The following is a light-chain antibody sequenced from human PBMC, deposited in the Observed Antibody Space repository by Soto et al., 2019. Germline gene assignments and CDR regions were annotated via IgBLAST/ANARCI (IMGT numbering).Light chain of an antibody. V-gene: IGLV2-14*01. Sequence: QSALTQPASVSGSPGQSITISCTGTSSDVGGYNYVSWYQQHPGNAPKVLIYEVTNRPSGVSNRFSGSKSGNTASLTISGLLAEDEADYYCSSYTGTSIVFGGGTQLTVL. CDR2: EVT. CDR3: SSYTGTSIV. J-gene: IGLJ2*01. CDR1: SSDVGGYNY.